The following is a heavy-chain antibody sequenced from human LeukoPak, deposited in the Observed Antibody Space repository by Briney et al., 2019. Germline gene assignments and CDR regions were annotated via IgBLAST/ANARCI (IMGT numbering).Heavy chain of an antibody. D-gene: IGHD3-10*01. J-gene: IGHJ4*02. CDR1: GFTFSDYM. Sequence: GGSLRLSCAVSGFTFSDYMMTWVRQAPGEGLEWVANMRTDGSATHYVDSVKGRFTISRDNAKNSLYLQMNSVRAEDTAVYYCARDKDFTIDYWGQGTLATVSS. CDR3: ARDKDFTIDY. CDR2: MRTDGSAT. V-gene: IGHV3-7*01.